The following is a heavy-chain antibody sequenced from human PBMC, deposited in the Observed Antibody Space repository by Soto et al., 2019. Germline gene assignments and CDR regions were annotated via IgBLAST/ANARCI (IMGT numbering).Heavy chain of an antibody. Sequence: VQLVQSGAEVKKPGSSVKVSCKASGGTFSSYAISWVRQAPGQGLEWMGGIIPIFGTANYAQKFQGRVTITADESTSRAYMELSSLRTEDTAVYYCVRGYVAGTHNGMDVWGQGTTVTVSS. J-gene: IGHJ6*02. CDR1: GGTFSSYA. D-gene: IGHD6-19*01. V-gene: IGHV1-69*01. CDR2: IIPIFGTA. CDR3: VRGYVAGTHNGMDV.